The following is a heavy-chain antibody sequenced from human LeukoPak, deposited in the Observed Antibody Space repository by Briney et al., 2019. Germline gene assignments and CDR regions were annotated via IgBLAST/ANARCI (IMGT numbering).Heavy chain of an antibody. CDR2: ISGSGGST. V-gene: IGHV3-23*01. D-gene: IGHD6-13*01. J-gene: IGHJ4*02. CDR1: GFTFSSYA. Sequence: GGSLRLSCAASGFTFSSYAMSWVRRAPGKGLEWVSAISGSGGSTYYADSVKGRFTISRDNSKNTLYPQMNSLRAEDTAVYYCAKSGSEGGSWYGIYYWGQGTLVTVSS. CDR3: AKSGSEGGSWYGIYY.